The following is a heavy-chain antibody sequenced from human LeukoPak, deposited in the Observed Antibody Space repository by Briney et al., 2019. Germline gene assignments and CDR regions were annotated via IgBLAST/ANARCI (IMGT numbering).Heavy chain of an antibody. Sequence: GGSLRLSCAASGFTFSDYYMSWIRQAPGKGLEWVSYISDSGRTIYYADSVKARFTISRANAKNSVYMPMNHLRAEDTAVYYCARDRLGDYDHSGYYEKWGQGTLVTVSS. CDR2: ISDSGRTI. V-gene: IGHV3-11*01. CDR3: ARDRLGDYDHSGYYEK. CDR1: GFTFSDYY. D-gene: IGHD3-22*01. J-gene: IGHJ4*02.